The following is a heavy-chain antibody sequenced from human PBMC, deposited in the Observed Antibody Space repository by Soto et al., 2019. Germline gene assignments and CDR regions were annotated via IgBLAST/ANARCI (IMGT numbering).Heavy chain of an antibody. Sequence: PGGSLRLSCAASGFTFSSYGMHWVRQAPGKGLEWVAVISYDGSNKYYADSVKGRFTISRDNSKNTLYLQMNSLRAEDTAVYYCARDTRPPVDYGMDVWGQGTTVTVSS. J-gene: IGHJ6*02. CDR3: ARDTRPPVDYGMDV. CDR2: ISYDGSNK. CDR1: GFTFSSYG. V-gene: IGHV3-30*03.